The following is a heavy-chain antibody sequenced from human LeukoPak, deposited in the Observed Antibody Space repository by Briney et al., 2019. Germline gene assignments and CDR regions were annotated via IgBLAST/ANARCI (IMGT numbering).Heavy chain of an antibody. CDR2: ISSSSSYI. CDR1: GFTFSSYS. CDR3: AREGYYGSGSYYNEGQFDY. Sequence: GGSLRLSCAASGFTFSSYSMNWVRQAPGKGLEWVSSISSSSSYIYYADSVKGRFTISRDNAKNSLYLQMNSLRAEDTAVYYCAREGYYGSGSYYNEGQFDYWGQGTLVTVSS. V-gene: IGHV3-21*01. J-gene: IGHJ4*02. D-gene: IGHD3-10*01.